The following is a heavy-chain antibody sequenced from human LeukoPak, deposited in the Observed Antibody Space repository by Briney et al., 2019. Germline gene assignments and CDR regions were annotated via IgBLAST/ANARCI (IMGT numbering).Heavy chain of an antibody. Sequence: SEKVSCKASGGTFSSYAISWVRQALGQGLEWMGGIIPIFGTANYAQKFQGRVTITADESTSTAYMELSSLRSEDTAVYYCASNPYYDSSGGGFDYWGQGTLVTVSS. V-gene: IGHV1-69*13. CDR2: IIPIFGTA. D-gene: IGHD3-22*01. CDR1: GGTFSSYA. CDR3: ASNPYYDSSGGGFDY. J-gene: IGHJ4*02.